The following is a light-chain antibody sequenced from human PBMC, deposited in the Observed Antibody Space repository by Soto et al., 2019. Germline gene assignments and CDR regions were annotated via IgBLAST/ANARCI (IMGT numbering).Light chain of an antibody. CDR1: QGISSY. CDR2: AAS. Sequence: AIRMTQSPSSLSASTGDRATITCRASQGISSYLAWYQQKPGKAPKLLIYAASTLQSGVPARFSVSGSGTDFTLTISCLQSEDFATYYCQQYYSYPPTFGQGTKVEIK. J-gene: IGKJ1*01. CDR3: QQYYSYPPT. V-gene: IGKV1-8*01.